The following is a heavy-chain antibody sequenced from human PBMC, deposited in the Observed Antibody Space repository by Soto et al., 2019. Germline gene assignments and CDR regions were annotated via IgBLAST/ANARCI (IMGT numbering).Heavy chain of an antibody. V-gene: IGHV3-30-3*01. J-gene: IGHJ4*02. Sequence: QVQLVESGGGVVQPGRSLRRSCAASGFTFSSYAMHWVRQAPGKGLEWVAVISYDGSNKYYADSVKGRFTISRDNSKNTLYLQMNSLRAEDTAVYYCARDFDYWGQGTLVTVSS. CDR1: GFTFSSYA. CDR3: ARDFDY. CDR2: ISYDGSNK.